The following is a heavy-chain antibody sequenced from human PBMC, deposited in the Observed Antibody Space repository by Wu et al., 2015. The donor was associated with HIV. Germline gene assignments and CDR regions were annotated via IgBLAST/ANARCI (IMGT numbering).Heavy chain of an antibody. J-gene: IGHJ6*03. CDR2: ISPRFGTA. V-gene: IGHV1-69*12. CDR3: ARGDRDYYFYMDV. CDR1: GGTLRDYA. Sequence: QVQLVQSGAEVKKPGSSVKVSCKASGGTLRDYAISWVRQAPGQGLEWMGGISPRFGTAHCAQQFQGRVTITADDSSTTVYMDLSSLRSDDTALYYCARGDRDYYFYMDVWGKGTTVIVSS.